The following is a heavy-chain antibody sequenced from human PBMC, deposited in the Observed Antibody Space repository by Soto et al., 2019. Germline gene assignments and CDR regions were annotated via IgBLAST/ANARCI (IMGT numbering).Heavy chain of an antibody. CDR2: IRGLSPYT. J-gene: IGHJ6*02. Sequence: GSLRLSCISSGXTFRTYTMNWVRQAPGKGLEWVSGIRGLSPYTFYAESVKGRFTISIDNAKNSLYRQMDSLRAEDTALYYCARDRGYDAHDYYYNAMDVWGQGTTGTVSS. D-gene: IGHD3-10*01. CDR3: ARDRGYDAHDYYYNAMDV. CDR1: GXTFRTYT. V-gene: IGHV3-21*01.